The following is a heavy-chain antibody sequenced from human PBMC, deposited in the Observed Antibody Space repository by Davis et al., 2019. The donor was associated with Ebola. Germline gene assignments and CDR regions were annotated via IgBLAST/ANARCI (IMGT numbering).Heavy chain of an antibody. D-gene: IGHD5-24*01. J-gene: IGHJ4*02. V-gene: IGHV4-59*08. CDR3: AKMATIGHYFDY. CDR1: GASIRSHY. CDR2: IYYSGST. Sequence: SETLSLTCTVSGASIRSHYWSWIRQPPGKGLEWIGYIYYSGSTNYNPSLKSRVTISVDTSKNQFSLRLSSVTAADTAVYYCAKMATIGHYFDYWGQGTLVTVSS.